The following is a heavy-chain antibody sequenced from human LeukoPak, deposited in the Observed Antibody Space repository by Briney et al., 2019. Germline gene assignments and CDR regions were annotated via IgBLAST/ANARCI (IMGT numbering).Heavy chain of an antibody. J-gene: IGHJ5*02. V-gene: IGHV1-69*13. Sequence: ASVKVSCKASGYTFTSYAISWVRQAPGQGLEWMGGIIPIFGTANYAQKFQGRVTITADESTSTAYMELSSLRSEDTAVYYCARDPPNIVVVPAAMPTWGQGTLVTVSS. CDR3: ARDPPNIVVVPAAMPT. CDR1: GYTFTSYA. D-gene: IGHD2-2*01. CDR2: IIPIFGTA.